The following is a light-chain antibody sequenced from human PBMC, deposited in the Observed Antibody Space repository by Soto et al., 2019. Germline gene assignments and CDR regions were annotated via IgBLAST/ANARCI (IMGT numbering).Light chain of an antibody. Sequence: EIQMTQSPSTLSASVGGRVTITCRASQSVGTWVAWYQQKPGKAPKLLIYGASNLESGVPSRFSGSGSGTEFTLTITTLQPDDFATYFCQHYRRNTWSFGPGTKVDI. J-gene: IGKJ1*01. CDR1: QSVGTW. V-gene: IGKV1-5*01. CDR2: GAS. CDR3: QHYRRNTWS.